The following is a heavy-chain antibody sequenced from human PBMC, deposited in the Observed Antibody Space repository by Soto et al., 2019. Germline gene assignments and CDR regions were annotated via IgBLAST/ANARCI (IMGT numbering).Heavy chain of an antibody. V-gene: IGHV4-39*01. CDR2: IYYSGST. CDR1: GGSISSSSYY. D-gene: IGHD6-13*01. CDR3: ARIRSSWYVDY. Sequence: QLQLQESGPGLVKPSKTLSLTCTVSGGSISSSSYYWGWIRQPPGKGLEWIGSIYYSGSTYHNPSLKSRVTISVDTSKNQFSLKLSSVTAADTAVYYCARIRSSWYVDYWGQGTLVTVSS. J-gene: IGHJ4*02.